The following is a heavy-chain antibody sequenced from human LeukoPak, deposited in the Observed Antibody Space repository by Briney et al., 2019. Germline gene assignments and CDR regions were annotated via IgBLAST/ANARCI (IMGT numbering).Heavy chain of an antibody. V-gene: IGHV3-21*01. CDR1: GFTFSSYS. D-gene: IGHD6-6*01. J-gene: IGHJ4*02. CDR2: ISSSNSYI. CDR3: ARDKRLGFDY. Sequence: GGSLRLSCAASGFTFSSYSINSARQAPGKGLEWVSSISSSNSYIYYADSVKGRFTISRDNAKNSLYLQMNSLRAEETAVYYWARDKRLGFDYWGQGTLVTVSS.